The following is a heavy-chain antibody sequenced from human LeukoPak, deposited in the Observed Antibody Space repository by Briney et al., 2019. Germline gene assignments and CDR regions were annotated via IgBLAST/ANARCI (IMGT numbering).Heavy chain of an antibody. CDR2: IYYSGST. CDR3: ARQAGSYAFYYYDY. CDR1: GGSISNYY. Sequence: SETLSLTCTVSGGSISNYYWTWIRQPPGKGLEWIGYIYYSGSTNYNPSLKSRVTISVDTSKNQLSLKLSSVTAADTAVYYCARQAGSYAFYYYDYWGQGTLVTVSS. D-gene: IGHD2-2*01. V-gene: IGHV4-59*08. J-gene: IGHJ4*02.